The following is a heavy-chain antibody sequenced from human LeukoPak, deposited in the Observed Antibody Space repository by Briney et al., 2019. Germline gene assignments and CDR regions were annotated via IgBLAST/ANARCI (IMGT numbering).Heavy chain of an antibody. Sequence: GGSLRLSSAASGFTFSTYNMNWVRQAPGKGLEWVSSITSSSSYIYYADSVKGRFTISRDNAKNSLYLQMNSLRAEDTAVYYCARHLTMVRGVIILSWFDPWGQGTLVTVSS. V-gene: IGHV3-21*01. J-gene: IGHJ5*02. D-gene: IGHD3-10*01. CDR3: ARHLTMVRGVIILSWFDP. CDR2: ITSSSSYI. CDR1: GFTFSTYN.